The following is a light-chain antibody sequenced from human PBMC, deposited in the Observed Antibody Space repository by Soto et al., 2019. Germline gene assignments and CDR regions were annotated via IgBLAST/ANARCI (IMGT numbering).Light chain of an antibody. V-gene: IGKV3-11*01. J-gene: IGKJ4*01. Sequence: EIVLTQSPATLSLSPGERATLSCRASQSVSSYLAWYQQKPGQAPRLLIYDASNRATGIPARFSGSGSGTDFPLTLSSLEPEDFAVYYCQQRSKGPPKLTFGGGTKVEIK. CDR2: DAS. CDR3: QQRSKGPPKLT. CDR1: QSVSSY.